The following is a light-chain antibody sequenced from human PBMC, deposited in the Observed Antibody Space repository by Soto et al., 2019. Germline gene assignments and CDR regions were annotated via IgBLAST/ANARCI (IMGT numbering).Light chain of an antibody. CDR3: QSYDRSSVV. J-gene: IGLJ2*01. CDR2: GNS. Sequence: QSVLTQPPSVSGAPGQRVTISFTGSSSNIWAGYDVHWYQQLPGTAPKRLIYGNSNRPSGVPDRFSGSKSGTSASLAITGLYAGEESDCYCQSYDRSSVVFGERTKLTVL. V-gene: IGLV1-40*01. CDR1: SSNIWAGYD.